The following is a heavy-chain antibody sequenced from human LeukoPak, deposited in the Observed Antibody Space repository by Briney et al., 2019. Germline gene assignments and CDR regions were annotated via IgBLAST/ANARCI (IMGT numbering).Heavy chain of an antibody. Sequence: SETLSLTCTVSGGSISSYYWSWIRQPPGKGLEWIGYIYYSGSTNYNPSLKSRVTISVDTSKNQFSLKLSSVTAADTAVYYCARQWLVYAFDIRGQGTMVTVSS. CDR2: IYYSGST. CDR3: ARQWLVYAFDI. J-gene: IGHJ3*02. CDR1: GGSISSYY. D-gene: IGHD6-19*01. V-gene: IGHV4-59*01.